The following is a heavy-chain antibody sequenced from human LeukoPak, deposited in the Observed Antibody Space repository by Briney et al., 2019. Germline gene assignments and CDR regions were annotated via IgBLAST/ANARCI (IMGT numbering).Heavy chain of an antibody. CDR2: IIPIFGTA. J-gene: IGHJ4*02. V-gene: IGHV1-69*05. Sequence: ASVKVSCKASGGTFSSYAISWVRQAPGQGLEWVGGIIPIFGTANYAQKFQGRVTITTDESTSTAYMELSSLRSEDTAVYYCARDKTIGAAAGYYFDYWGQGTLVTVSS. CDR1: GGTFSSYA. CDR3: ARDKTIGAAAGYYFDY. D-gene: IGHD6-13*01.